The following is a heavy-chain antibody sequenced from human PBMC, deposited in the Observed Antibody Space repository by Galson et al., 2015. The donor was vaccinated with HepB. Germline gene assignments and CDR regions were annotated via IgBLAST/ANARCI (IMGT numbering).Heavy chain of an antibody. CDR3: ARSAGDLDY. CDR1: GDSVSSNGAA. D-gene: IGHD7-27*01. CDR2: TYYRSKWYY. V-gene: IGHV6-1*01. Sequence: CAISGDSVSSNGAAGNWIRQSPSRGLEWLGRTYYRSKWYYGYAVSVKSRITINPDTSKNQFSLHLNSVTPEDTAVYYCARSAGDLDYWGQGILVTVSS. J-gene: IGHJ4*02.